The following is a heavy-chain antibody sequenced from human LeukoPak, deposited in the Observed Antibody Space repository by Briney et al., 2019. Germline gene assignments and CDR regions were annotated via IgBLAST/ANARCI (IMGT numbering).Heavy chain of an antibody. V-gene: IGHV3-49*04. CDR2: IRSKAYGGTT. CDR1: GFTFGDYA. CDR3: TRRNYGDSNPDY. J-gene: IGHJ4*02. Sequence: PGRSLRLSCTASGFTFGDYAMSWVRQAPGKGLEWVGFIRSKAYGGTTEYAASVKGRFTISRDDSKSIAYLQMNSLKTEDTAVYYCTRRNYGDSNPDYWGQGTLVTVSS. D-gene: IGHD4-17*01.